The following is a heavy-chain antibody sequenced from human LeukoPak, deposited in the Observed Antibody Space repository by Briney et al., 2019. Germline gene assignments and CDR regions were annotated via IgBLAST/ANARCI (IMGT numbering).Heavy chain of an antibody. J-gene: IGHJ5*02. V-gene: IGHV1-2*04. D-gene: IGHD2-15*01. CDR1: GYTFTGYY. CDR2: INPNSGGT. Sequence: GASVKASCKASGYTFTGYYMHWVRQAPGQGLEWMGWINPNSGGTNYAQKFQGWVTMTRDTSISTAYMELSRLRSDDTAVYYCARMGCSGGSCPFWFDPWGQGTLVTVSS. CDR3: ARMGCSGGSCPFWFDP.